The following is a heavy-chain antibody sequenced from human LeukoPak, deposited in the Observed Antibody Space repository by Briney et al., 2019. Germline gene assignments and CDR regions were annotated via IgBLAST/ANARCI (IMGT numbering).Heavy chain of an antibody. CDR3: ARAGGVVPAALDY. CDR1: GFTFSSYW. Sequence: GGSLILSCAASGFTFSSYWMHWVRHAPGKGLVWVSRINSDGSSTSYADSVKGRFTISRDNAKNTLYLQMNSLRAEDTAVYYCARAGGVVPAALDYWGQGTLVTVSS. CDR2: INSDGSST. J-gene: IGHJ4*02. V-gene: IGHV3-74*01. D-gene: IGHD2-2*01.